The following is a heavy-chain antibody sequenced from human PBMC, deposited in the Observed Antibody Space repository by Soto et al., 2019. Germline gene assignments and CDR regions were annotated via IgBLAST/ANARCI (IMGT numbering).Heavy chain of an antibody. J-gene: IGHJ6*02. CDR2: ISSSSSYI. CDR1: GFTFSSYS. CDR3: ARGAFYYYDSSGLGLGYYYYYGMDV. Sequence: GGSLRLSCAASGFTFSSYSMNWFRQAPGKGLEWVSSISSSSSYIYYADSVKGRFTISRDNAKNSLYLQMNSLRAEDTAVYYCARGAFYYYDSSGLGLGYYYYYGMDVWGQGTTVTVSS. V-gene: IGHV3-21*01. D-gene: IGHD3-22*01.